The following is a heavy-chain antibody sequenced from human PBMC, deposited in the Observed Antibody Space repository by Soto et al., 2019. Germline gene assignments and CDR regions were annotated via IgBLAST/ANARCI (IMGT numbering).Heavy chain of an antibody. CDR1: GGSISSSSYY. D-gene: IGHD2-2*03. CDR2: IYYSGST. Sequence: SETLSLTCTVSGGSISSSSYYWGWIRQPPGKGLEWIGSIYYSGSTYYNPSLKSRVTISVDTSKNQFSLKLSSVTAADTAVYYCAREVGYCSSTSCYPNNWFDPWGQGTLVTVSS. J-gene: IGHJ5*02. CDR3: AREVGYCSSTSCYPNNWFDP. V-gene: IGHV4-39*02.